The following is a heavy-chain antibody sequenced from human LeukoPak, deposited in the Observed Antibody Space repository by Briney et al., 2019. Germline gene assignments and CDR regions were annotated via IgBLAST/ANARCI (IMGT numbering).Heavy chain of an antibody. CDR1: GYSVSSGYY. Sequence: SETLSLTCAVSGYSVSSGYYWGWIRQAPRKGLEWIGNVFHGGTTHSNPTLKSRVTVPLDTSKNQFSLKLRSVTAEDMAVYFCARHGFCNGGNCPDYWGQGILVTVSS. J-gene: IGHJ4*02. V-gene: IGHV4-38-2*01. D-gene: IGHD2-15*01. CDR2: VFHGGTT. CDR3: ARHGFCNGGNCPDY.